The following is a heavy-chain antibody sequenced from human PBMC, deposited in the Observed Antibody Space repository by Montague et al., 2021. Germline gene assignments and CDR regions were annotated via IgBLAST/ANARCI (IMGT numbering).Heavy chain of an antibody. J-gene: IGHJ4*02. CDR1: GDSVPNNNAA. Sequence: CAISGDSVPNNNAAWNWIRESPSRGLVWLGRTYYRSTWYTDYAVSVKGRIAINPDTSKNQFSLQLNSVTPEDTAVYCCAREGVGYLLFSFDSWGQGTLVTVSS. D-gene: IGHD3-10*01. CDR3: AREGVGYLLFSFDS. V-gene: IGHV6-1*01. CDR2: TYYRSTWYT.